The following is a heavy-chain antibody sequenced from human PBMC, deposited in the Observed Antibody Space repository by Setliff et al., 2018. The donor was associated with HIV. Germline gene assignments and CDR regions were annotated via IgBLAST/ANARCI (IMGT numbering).Heavy chain of an antibody. V-gene: IGHV1-69*10. Sequence: AASVKVSCKASGSNFRSYGISWVRQAPGQGLEWMGGIIPMSGVPKYAQKFQGRVTITADKSTSTAYMELSSLRSEDTAVYYCARNPEMAALNYFYYYMDVWGKGTTVTVSS. CDR3: ARNPEMAALNYFYYYMDV. D-gene: IGHD6-19*01. J-gene: IGHJ6*03. CDR2: IIPMSGVP. CDR1: GSNFRSYG.